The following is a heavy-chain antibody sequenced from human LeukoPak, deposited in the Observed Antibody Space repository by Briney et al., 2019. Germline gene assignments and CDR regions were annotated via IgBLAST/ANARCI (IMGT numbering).Heavy chain of an antibody. CDR3: ANRPAYYDRSV. CDR1: GFTFSSYG. CDR2: IWYDGSNK. Sequence: GGSLRLSCAASGFTFSSYGMHWVRQAPGKGLEWVAVIWYDGSNKYYADSVKGRFTISRDNAKNSLYLQMNSLRAEDTAVYYCANRPAYYDRSVRGQGTLVTVSS. V-gene: IGHV3-33*03. D-gene: IGHD3-22*01. J-gene: IGHJ4*02.